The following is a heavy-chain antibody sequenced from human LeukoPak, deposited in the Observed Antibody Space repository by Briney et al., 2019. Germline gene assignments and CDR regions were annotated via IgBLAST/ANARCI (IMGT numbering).Heavy chain of an antibody. CDR1: GYTFTNYG. V-gene: IGHV1-18*01. Sequence: ASVTVSFTASGYTFTNYGISWVRQAPGQGREWMGWISAYNGNTNYAQKLQGRVTMTTNTSASTAYMELRSLTSDDTAVYYCARDRQGGYWGHGTLVTVSS. CDR2: ISAYNGNT. CDR3: ARDRQGGY. J-gene: IGHJ4*01.